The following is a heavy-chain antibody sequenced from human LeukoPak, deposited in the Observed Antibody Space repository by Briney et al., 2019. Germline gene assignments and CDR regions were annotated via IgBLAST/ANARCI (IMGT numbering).Heavy chain of an antibody. CDR2: IYYSWST. J-gene: IGHJ3*02. Sequence: SETLSLTCTVSGGSISSYYWSWIRQPPGKGLEWIGYIYYSWSTNYNPSLKSRVTISVDTSKNQFSLKLSSVTAADTAVYYCARDKPGQYCSSTSCYTFDAFDIWGQGTMVTVSS. D-gene: IGHD2-2*02. CDR3: ARDKPGQYCSSTSCYTFDAFDI. CDR1: GGSISSYY. V-gene: IGHV4-59*01.